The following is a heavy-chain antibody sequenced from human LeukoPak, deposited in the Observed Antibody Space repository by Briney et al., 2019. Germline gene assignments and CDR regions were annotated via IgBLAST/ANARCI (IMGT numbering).Heavy chain of an antibody. V-gene: IGHV3-33*06. CDR1: GFTFSSFG. CDR3: AKADYDILTAYYS. Sequence: GGSLRLPCAASGFTFSSFGMHWVRQAPGKGLEWVALIWSDDRNKYYADSVKGQFTISRDNSKNTLYLQMNSLRAEDTAIYYCAKADYDILTAYYSWGQGTLVTVSS. CDR2: IWSDDRNK. J-gene: IGHJ5*02. D-gene: IGHD3-9*01.